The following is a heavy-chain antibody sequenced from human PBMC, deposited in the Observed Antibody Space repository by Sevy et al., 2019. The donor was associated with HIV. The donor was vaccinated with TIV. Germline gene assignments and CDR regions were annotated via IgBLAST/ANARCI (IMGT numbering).Heavy chain of an antibody. CDR1: GYFFTGYY. D-gene: IGHD6-13*01. J-gene: IGHJ4*02. CDR3: ARGGGYSSSWWTFDY. CDR2: INPNSGGT. V-gene: IGHV1-2*06. Sequence: ASVKVSCKASGYFFTGYYLHWVRQTPGQGLEWMGRINPNSGGTNYEQNFQGRVTMTRDTSISTAYMELSRLRSDDTAVYYCARGGGYSSSWWTFDYWGQGTLVTVSS.